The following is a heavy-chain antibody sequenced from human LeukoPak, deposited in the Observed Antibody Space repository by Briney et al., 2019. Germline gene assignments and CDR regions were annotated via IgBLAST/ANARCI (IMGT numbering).Heavy chain of an antibody. Sequence: SETLSLTCAVSGYSISSGYYWGWIRQPPGKGLEWIGTIYHSGYTYNNPSLKSRVTISVDTSKNQFSLKVSSVTAADTAMYYRARYGYGGDYWGQGTLVTVSS. D-gene: IGHD4-23*01. CDR2: IYHSGYT. CDR1: GYSISSGYY. J-gene: IGHJ4*02. CDR3: ARYGYGGDY. V-gene: IGHV4-38-2*01.